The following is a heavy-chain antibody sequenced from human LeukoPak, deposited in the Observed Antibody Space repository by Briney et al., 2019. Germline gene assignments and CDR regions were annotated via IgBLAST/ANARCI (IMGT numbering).Heavy chain of an antibody. Sequence: PGGSLRLSCAASGFTFSSYWMSWVRQAPGKGLEWVANIKQDGSEKYYVDSVKGRFTISRDNAKYSLYLQMNSLRAEDTAVYYCARDPTYGVVVAAALHYYYYMDVWGKGTTVTVSS. J-gene: IGHJ6*03. V-gene: IGHV3-7*01. CDR3: ARDPTYGVVVAAALHYYYYMDV. CDR1: GFTFSSYW. D-gene: IGHD2-15*01. CDR2: IKQDGSEK.